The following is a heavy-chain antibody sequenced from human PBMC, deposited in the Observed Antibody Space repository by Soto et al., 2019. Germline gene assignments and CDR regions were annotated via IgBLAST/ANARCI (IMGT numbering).Heavy chain of an antibody. V-gene: IGHV3-23*01. D-gene: IGHD6-6*01. CDR2: MSGSSSTT. J-gene: IGHJ4*02. CDR3: ATEYSSSSAPHY. Sequence: GGSLRLSCATSGLTFSNYAMSWVRQAPGGGLEWVSSMSGSSSTTYYADSVRGRFTISRDRSKNTLYLKMNSLRAEDTAVYYCATEYSSSSAPHYWGQGTLVTVSS. CDR1: GLTFSNYA.